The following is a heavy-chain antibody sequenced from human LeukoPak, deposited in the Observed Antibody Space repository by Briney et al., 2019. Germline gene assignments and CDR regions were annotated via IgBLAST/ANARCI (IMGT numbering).Heavy chain of an antibody. CDR1: GGTFSSYA. Sequence: SVKVSCKASGGTFSSYAISWVRQAPGQGLEWMGGIIPIFGTANYAQKFQGRVTITADESTSTAYTELSSLRSEDTAVYYCAGGELEGTYDYWGQGTLVTVSS. D-gene: IGHD3-16*01. V-gene: IGHV1-69*13. CDR2: IIPIFGTA. CDR3: AGGELEGTYDY. J-gene: IGHJ4*02.